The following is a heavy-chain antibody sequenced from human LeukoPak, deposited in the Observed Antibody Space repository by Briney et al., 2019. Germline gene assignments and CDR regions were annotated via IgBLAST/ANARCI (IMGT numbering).Heavy chain of an antibody. Sequence: GASVKVSSKASGYTFTSYAMHWVRQAPGQRLEWMGWINAGNGNTKYSQKFQGRVTITRDTSASTAYMELSSLRSEDTAVYYCARELIGSSWYQDWGQGTLVTVSS. CDR2: INAGNGNT. V-gene: IGHV1-3*01. D-gene: IGHD6-13*01. CDR3: ARELIGSSWYQD. J-gene: IGHJ4*02. CDR1: GYTFTSYA.